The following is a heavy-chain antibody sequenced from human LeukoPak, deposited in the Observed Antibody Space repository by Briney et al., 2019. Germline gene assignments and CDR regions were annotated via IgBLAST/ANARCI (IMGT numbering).Heavy chain of an antibody. J-gene: IGHJ4*02. CDR2: ISGSGATT. V-gene: IGHV3-23*01. D-gene: IGHD3-16*01. CDR1: GFIFTSYA. Sequence: GGSLRLSCAASGFIFTSYAMSWVRHTPGKGLEWVSGISGSGATTYYADSVKGRLTISRANSKNTVYLQMNSLRAEDTAVYYCAKGARLRLGEDFDYWGQGTLVTVSS. CDR3: AKGARLRLGEDFDY.